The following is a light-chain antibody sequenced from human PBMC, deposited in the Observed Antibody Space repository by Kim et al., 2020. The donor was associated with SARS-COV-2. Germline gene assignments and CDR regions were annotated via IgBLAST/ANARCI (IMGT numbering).Light chain of an antibody. V-gene: IGLV1-40*01. CDR3: QSYDSSLSALYV. J-gene: IGLJ1*01. CDR2: DNS. CDR1: GSSIGAGYD. Sequence: VTISCTGSGSSIGAGYDIHCYRQLPATAPAPLLYDNSDRPSGFPDRFSGSNSGTSASLAITGLQAEDEADYYCQSYDSSLSALYVFGAGTKVTVL.